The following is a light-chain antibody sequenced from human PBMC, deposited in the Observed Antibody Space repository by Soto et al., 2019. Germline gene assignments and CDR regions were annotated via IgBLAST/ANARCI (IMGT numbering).Light chain of an antibody. J-gene: IGLJ1*01. V-gene: IGLV3-21*04. CDR3: QVWDSSRDQHYV. CDR2: YDS. Sequence: SYELTQPPSVSVAPGKTARITCGGNNIGSKSVHWYQQKPGQAPVLVVYYDSDRPSGIPERFSGSNSGNTATLTLSRVEAGDEADYYCQVWDSSRDQHYVFGTGTQLTVL. CDR1: NIGSKS.